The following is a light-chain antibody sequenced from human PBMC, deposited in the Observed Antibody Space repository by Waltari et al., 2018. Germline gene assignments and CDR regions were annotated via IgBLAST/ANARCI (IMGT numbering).Light chain of an antibody. J-gene: IGLJ1*01. CDR3: QVWDANTDPGV. Sequence: SYVLTQPPSVSVALGETARITCGGNNIESKSVHWYRQRPGQAPVVVISYDNGRAAGGPDRVSGSNSGNTATLTISRVEAGDEADYYCQVWDANTDPGVFGTGTEVTVL. CDR1: NIESKS. V-gene: IGLV3-21*01. CDR2: YDN.